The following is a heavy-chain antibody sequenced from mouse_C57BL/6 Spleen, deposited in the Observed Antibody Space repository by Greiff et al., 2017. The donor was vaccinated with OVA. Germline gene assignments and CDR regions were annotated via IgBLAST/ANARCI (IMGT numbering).Heavy chain of an antibody. Sequence: VQLVESGAELMKPGASVKLSCKATGYTFTGYWIEWVKQRPGHGLAWIGEILPGSGSTNYNEKFKGKATFPADTSSNTAYMQLSSLTTEDSAIYYCARDGITTVVATPWYFDVWGTGTTVTVSS. J-gene: IGHJ1*03. V-gene: IGHV1-9*01. CDR3: ARDGITTVVATPWYFDV. CDR1: GYTFTGYW. CDR2: ILPGSGST. D-gene: IGHD1-1*01.